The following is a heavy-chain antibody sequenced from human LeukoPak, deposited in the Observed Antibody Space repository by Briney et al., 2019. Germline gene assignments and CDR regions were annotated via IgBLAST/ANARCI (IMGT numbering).Heavy chain of an antibody. D-gene: IGHD5-24*01. CDR2: INHSGST. V-gene: IGHV4-34*01. CDR1: GGSFSGYY. J-gene: IGHJ2*01. CDR3: ARRRWLQFPWYFDL. Sequence: PSETLSLTCAVYGGSFSGYYWSWIRQPPGKGLEWIGEINHSGSTNYNPSLKSRVTISVDTSKNQFSLKLSSVTAVDTAVYYCARRRWLQFPWYFDLWGRGTLVTVSS.